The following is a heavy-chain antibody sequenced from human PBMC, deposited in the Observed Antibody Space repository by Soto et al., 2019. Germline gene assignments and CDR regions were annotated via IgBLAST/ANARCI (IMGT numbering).Heavy chain of an antibody. V-gene: IGHV1-3*01. J-gene: IGHJ5*02. CDR3: ARDRSITMVRGVIITRWFDP. CDR1: GYTFTSYA. Sequence: QVQLVQSGAEVKKPGASVKVSCKASGYTFTSYAMHWVRQAPGQRLEWMGWINAGNGNTKYSQKFQGRVTITRDTSASTAHMELSSLRSEDTAVYYCARDRSITMVRGVIITRWFDPWGQGTLVTVSS. D-gene: IGHD3-10*01. CDR2: INAGNGNT.